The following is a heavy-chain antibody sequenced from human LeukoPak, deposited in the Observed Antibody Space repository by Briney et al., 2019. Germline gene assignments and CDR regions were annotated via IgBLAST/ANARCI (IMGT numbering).Heavy chain of an antibody. CDR2: IYYSGST. Sequence: SETLSLTCTVSGGSISSSSYYWGWIRQPPGKGLEWIGSIYYSGSTYYNPSLKSRVTISVDTSKNQFSLKLSSVTAADTAVYYCARDLRHGGYDFRGVYDYWGQGTLVTVSS. J-gene: IGHJ4*02. CDR3: ARDLRHGGYDFRGVYDY. V-gene: IGHV4-39*07. D-gene: IGHD5-12*01. CDR1: GGSISSSSYY.